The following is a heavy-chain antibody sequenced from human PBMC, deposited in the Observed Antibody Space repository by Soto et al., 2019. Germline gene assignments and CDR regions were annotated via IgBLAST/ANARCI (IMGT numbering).Heavy chain of an antibody. D-gene: IGHD3-10*01. Sequence: AGGSLRLSCAASGFTFCSYAMNWVRQAPGKGLEWVSVISGSGVNSHYADSVKGRFTISRDNSKNTLYLQINSLRAEDTAVYYCAKVGSGSYSAHSWGQGTMVTVSS. CDR3: AKVGSGSYSAHS. V-gene: IGHV3-23*01. J-gene: IGHJ4*02. CDR2: ISGSGVNS. CDR1: GFTFCSYA.